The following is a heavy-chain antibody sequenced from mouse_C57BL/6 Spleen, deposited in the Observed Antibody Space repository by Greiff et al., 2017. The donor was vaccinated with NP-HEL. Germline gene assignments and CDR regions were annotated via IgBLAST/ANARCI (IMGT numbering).Heavy chain of an antibody. J-gene: IGHJ3*01. CDR1: GFTFSSYA. V-gene: IGHV5-4*01. Sequence: DVHLVESGGGLVKPGGSLKLSCAASGFTFSSYAMSWVRQTPEKRLEWVATISDGGSYTYYPDNVKGRFTISRDNAKNNLYLQMSHLKSEDTAMYYCARGTGFAYWGQGTLVTVSA. CDR2: ISDGGSYT. CDR3: ARGTGFAY.